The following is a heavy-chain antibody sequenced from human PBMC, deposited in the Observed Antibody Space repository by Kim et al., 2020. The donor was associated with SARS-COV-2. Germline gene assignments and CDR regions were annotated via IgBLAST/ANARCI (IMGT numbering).Heavy chain of an antibody. CDR2: IYYSGST. D-gene: IGHD3-22*01. Sequence: SETLSLTCTVSGGSISSSSYYWGWIRQPPGKGLEWIGSIYYSGSTYYNPSLKSRVTISVDTSKNQFSLKLSSVTAADTAVYYCARFPYYYDSSGYKNDAFDIWGQGTMVTVSS. CDR1: GGSISSSSYY. V-gene: IGHV4-39*01. CDR3: ARFPYYYDSSGYKNDAFDI. J-gene: IGHJ3*02.